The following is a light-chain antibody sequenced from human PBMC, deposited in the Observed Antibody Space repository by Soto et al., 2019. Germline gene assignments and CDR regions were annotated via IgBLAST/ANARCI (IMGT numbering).Light chain of an antibody. CDR3: QQYSSYPWT. Sequence: DIQMTQSPSTLSASVGDRVTITCRPSQTISSWLAWYQQKPGRAPNLLIYDASSLESGVPSRFSGSGSGKEFTLTISSLQPDDFATYYCQQYSSYPWTFGQGTKVEIK. V-gene: IGKV1-5*01. CDR1: QTISSW. CDR2: DAS. J-gene: IGKJ1*01.